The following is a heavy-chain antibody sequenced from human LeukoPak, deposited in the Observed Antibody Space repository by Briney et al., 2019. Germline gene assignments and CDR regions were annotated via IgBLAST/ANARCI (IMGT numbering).Heavy chain of an antibody. CDR3: AKIPSATESFDY. D-gene: IGHD5-12*01. V-gene: IGHV3-74*01. CDR2: INSDGSST. CDR1: GFTFSNYW. J-gene: IGHJ4*02. Sequence: AGGSLRLSCAASGFTFSNYWMHWVRQAPGKGLVWVSRINSDGSSTTYADSVKGRFTISRDSAKNTLYLQMDSLRAEDTAIYYCAKIPSATESFDYWGQGTLVTVSS.